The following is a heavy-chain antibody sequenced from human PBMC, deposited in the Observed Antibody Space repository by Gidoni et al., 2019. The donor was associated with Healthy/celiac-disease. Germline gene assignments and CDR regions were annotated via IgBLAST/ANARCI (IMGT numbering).Heavy chain of an antibody. Sequence: QVQLQESGPGLVKPSETLSLTCTVSGGPVSSGSYYWRWIRQPPGKGLEWIEYIYYSGSTNYNPSLKSRVTISVDTSRNQFSLKLGSVTAADTAVYYCARITPRTVDYWGQGTLVTVSS. CDR1: GGPVSSGSYY. J-gene: IGHJ4*02. D-gene: IGHD1-20*01. V-gene: IGHV4-61*01. CDR3: ARITPRTVDY. CDR2: IYYSGST.